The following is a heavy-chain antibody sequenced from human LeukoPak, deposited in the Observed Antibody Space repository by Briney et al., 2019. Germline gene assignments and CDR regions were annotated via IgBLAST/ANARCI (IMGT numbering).Heavy chain of an antibody. J-gene: IGHJ4*02. V-gene: IGHV4-38-2*02. CDR2: VYHSGST. Sequence: PSETLSLTCNVSNFSISSGYYWGWTRKPQGKGLEWIGSVYHSGSTYYNPSLKSRVTISVDTSKNQFSLKLKSVTAADTAVYYCARDRDYYDSSGYLYWGQGILVTVSS. CDR1: NFSISSGYY. D-gene: IGHD3-22*01. CDR3: ARDRDYYDSSGYLY.